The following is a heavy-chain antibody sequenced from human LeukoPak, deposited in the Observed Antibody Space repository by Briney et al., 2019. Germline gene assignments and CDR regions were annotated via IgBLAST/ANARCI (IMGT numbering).Heavy chain of an antibody. J-gene: IGHJ4*02. V-gene: IGHV3-21*01. CDR1: GLTFSSYW. Sequence: GGSLRLSCAASGLTFSSYWMTWVRQAPGKGLEWVSSISSSSSYIYYADSMKGRFTISRDNAKNSLYLQMNSLRAEDTAVYYCTRSRGAYNILTSALDYWGQGTLVIVSS. D-gene: IGHD5-24*01. CDR2: ISSSSSYI. CDR3: TRSRGAYNILTSALDY.